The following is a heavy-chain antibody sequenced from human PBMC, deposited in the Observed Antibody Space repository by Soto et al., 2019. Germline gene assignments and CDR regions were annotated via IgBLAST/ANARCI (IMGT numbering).Heavy chain of an antibody. CDR2: IYPGDSDT. CDR1: GYSFTSYW. V-gene: IGHV5-51*01. CDR3: ARACIAADCYYYYGMDV. J-gene: IGHJ6*02. D-gene: IGHD6-13*01. Sequence: PGESLKISCKGSGYSFTSYWIGWVRQMPGKGLEWMGIIYPGDSDTRYSPSFQGQVTISADKSISTAYLQWSSLKASDTVMYYCARACIAADCYYYYGMDVWGQGTTVTVSS.